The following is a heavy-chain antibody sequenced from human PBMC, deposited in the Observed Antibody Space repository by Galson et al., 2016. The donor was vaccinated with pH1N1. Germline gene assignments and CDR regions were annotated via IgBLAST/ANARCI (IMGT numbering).Heavy chain of an antibody. CDR1: GFTFSNVW. CDR2: IKSRTDGGTT. V-gene: IGHV3-15*07. D-gene: IGHD5-12*01. J-gene: IGHJ5*01. CDR3: TIDEEFSGLWDS. Sequence: SLRLSCAASGFTFSNVWMNWVRQAPGKGLGWVGRIKSRTDGGTTDYAAPVKARFTISRDDSKNTLYLQMNSLKTEDTGVYYCTIDEEFSGLWDSWGQGTLVTVSS.